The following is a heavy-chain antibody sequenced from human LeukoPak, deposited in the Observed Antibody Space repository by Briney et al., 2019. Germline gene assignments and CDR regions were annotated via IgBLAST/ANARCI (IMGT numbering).Heavy chain of an antibody. CDR1: GGSFSDYY. V-gene: IGHV4-34*01. D-gene: IGHD2-15*01. Sequence: SETLSLTCAVYGGSFSDYYWSWIRQPPGKGLEWIAEINHSGTTNYSPSLKSRVTISVDTSKNQFSLKSSSVTAADTAVYYCAGHGVATWFDPWGQGTLVTVSS. CDR2: INHSGTT. CDR3: AGHGVATWFDP. J-gene: IGHJ5*02.